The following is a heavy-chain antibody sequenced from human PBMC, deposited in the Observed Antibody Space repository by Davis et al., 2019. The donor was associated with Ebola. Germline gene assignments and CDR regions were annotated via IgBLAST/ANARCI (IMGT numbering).Heavy chain of an antibody. CDR3: AKLLSIWGSGAFDY. CDR2: ISGSGGST. D-gene: IGHD3-10*01. Sequence: GESLKISCAASGFTFSSYAMSWVRQAPGKGLEWVSAISGSGGSTYYADSVKGRFTISRDNSKNTLYLQMNSLRAEDTAVYYCAKLLSIWGSGAFDYWGQGTLVTVSS. V-gene: IGHV3-23*01. J-gene: IGHJ4*02. CDR1: GFTFSSYA.